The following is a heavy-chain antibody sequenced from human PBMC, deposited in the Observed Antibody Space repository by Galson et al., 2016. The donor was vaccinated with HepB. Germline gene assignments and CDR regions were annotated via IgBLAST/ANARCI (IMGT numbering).Heavy chain of an antibody. CDR1: GFTFNTYA. D-gene: IGHD1-26*01. CDR2: INGIGGGT. V-gene: IGHV3-23*01. J-gene: IGHJ6*03. CDR3: AGAGSGNYYSKDYYYHYMDV. Sequence: SLRLSCAASGFTFNTYAMTWVRRAPGKGLEWVSTINGIGGGTNYAASVKGRFTISRDNSKTTLYLQMNSLRGDDTAVYYCAGAGSGNYYSKDYYYHYMDVWGKGTTVTVSS.